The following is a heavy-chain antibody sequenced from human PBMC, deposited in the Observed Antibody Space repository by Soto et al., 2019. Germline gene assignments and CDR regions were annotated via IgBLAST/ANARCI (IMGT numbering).Heavy chain of an antibody. CDR1: GGTFSSYA. Sequence: GASVKVSCKASGGTFSSYAISWVRQAPGQGLEWMGGIIPFFGTANYAQKFQGIVTITADESTSTAYMELSSLRSEDTAVYYCARHKGQYEPFDYWGQGTLVTVSS. CDR2: IIPFFGTA. D-gene: IGHD2-2*01. CDR3: ARHKGQYEPFDY. J-gene: IGHJ4*02. V-gene: IGHV1-69*13.